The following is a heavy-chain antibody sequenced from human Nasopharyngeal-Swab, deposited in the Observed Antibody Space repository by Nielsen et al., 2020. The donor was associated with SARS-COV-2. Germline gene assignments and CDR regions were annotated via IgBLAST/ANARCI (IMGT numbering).Heavy chain of an antibody. D-gene: IGHD3-10*01. CDR3: ARASLLWFGELSPLDY. Sequence: GSLRLSCAVYGGSFSGYYWSWIRQPPGKGLEWIGEINHSGSTNYNPSLKSRVTISVDTSKNQFSLKLSSVTAADTAVYYCARASLLWFGELSPLDYWGQGTLVTVSS. CDR1: GGSFSGYY. V-gene: IGHV4-34*01. CDR2: INHSGST. J-gene: IGHJ4*02.